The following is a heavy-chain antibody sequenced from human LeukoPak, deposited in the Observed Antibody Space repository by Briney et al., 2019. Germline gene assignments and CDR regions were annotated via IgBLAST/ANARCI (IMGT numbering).Heavy chain of an antibody. D-gene: IGHD6-19*01. V-gene: IGHV4-39*01. Sequence: SETLSLTCTVSGGSISSSSYYWGWIRQPPGKGLEWIGSIYYSGSTYYNPSLKSRVTISVDTSKNQFSLKLSSVTAADTAVYYCARRLRIAVAGNNWFDPWGQGTLVTVS. J-gene: IGHJ5*02. CDR1: GGSISSSSYY. CDR2: IYYSGST. CDR3: ARRLRIAVAGNNWFDP.